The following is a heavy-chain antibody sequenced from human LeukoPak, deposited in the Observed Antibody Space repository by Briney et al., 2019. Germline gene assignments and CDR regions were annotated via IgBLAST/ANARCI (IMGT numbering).Heavy chain of an antibody. CDR1: GDSISSSSYY. J-gene: IGHJ5*02. CDR3: ARRSGRTPNYFDP. CDR2: IYYNGRT. Sequence: SETLSLTCTVSGDSISSSSYYWAWIRQPPGKGLEWIGAIYYNGRTFYNPSLESRVTISVDTSKNQFSLRLSSVTAADTALYYCARRSGRTPNYFDPWGQGTLVTVSS. D-gene: IGHD6-25*01. V-gene: IGHV4-39*01.